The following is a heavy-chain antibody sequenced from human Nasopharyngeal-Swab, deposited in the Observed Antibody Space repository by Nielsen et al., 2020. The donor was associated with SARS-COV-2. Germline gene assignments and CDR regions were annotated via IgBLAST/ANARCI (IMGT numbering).Heavy chain of an antibody. V-gene: IGHV1-18*01. CDR2: ISAYNGNT. D-gene: IGHD3-3*01. Sequence: ASVKVSCKASGYTFTSYGISWVRQAPGQGLEWMGWISAYNGNTNYAQKLQGRVTMTTDTSTSTAYMELSRLRSDDTAVYYCARVRYYDFWSGYSSYYGMDVWGQGTTVTVSS. CDR1: GYTFTSYG. CDR3: ARVRYYDFWSGYSSYYGMDV. J-gene: IGHJ6*02.